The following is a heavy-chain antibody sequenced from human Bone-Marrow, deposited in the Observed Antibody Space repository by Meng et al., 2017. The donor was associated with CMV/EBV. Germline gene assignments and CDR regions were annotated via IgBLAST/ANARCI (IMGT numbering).Heavy chain of an antibody. CDR2: IKQDGSEK. Sequence: GGSLRLSCAASGFTVSSNYMSWVRQAPGKGLEWVANIKQDGSEKYYVDSVKGRFTISRDNAKNSLYLQMNSLRAEDTAVYYCARVVVQLCDYWGQGKLVNVDS. V-gene: IGHV3-7*01. CDR3: ARVVVQLCDY. D-gene: IGHD5-18*01. J-gene: IGHJ4*02. CDR1: GFTVSSNY.